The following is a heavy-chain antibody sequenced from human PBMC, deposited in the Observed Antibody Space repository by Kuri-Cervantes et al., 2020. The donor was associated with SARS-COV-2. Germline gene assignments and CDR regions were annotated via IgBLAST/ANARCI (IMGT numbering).Heavy chain of an antibody. CDR3: ARLGYYGSGSYGIDP. Sequence: SETLSLTCTVSGYSISSGYYWGWIRQPPGKGLEWIGSIYHSGSTYYNPSLKSRVTISVDTSKNQFSLKLSSVTAADTAVYYCARLGYYGSGSYGIDPWGQGTLVTVSS. CDR2: IYHSGST. J-gene: IGHJ5*02. V-gene: IGHV4-38-2*02. CDR1: GYSISSGYY. D-gene: IGHD3-10*01.